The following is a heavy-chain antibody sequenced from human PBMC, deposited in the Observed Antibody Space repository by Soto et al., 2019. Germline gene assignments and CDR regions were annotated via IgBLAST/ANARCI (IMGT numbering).Heavy chain of an antibody. CDR2: IWYDGSNK. J-gene: IGHJ4*02. V-gene: IGHV3-33*01. CDR1: GFTFSSYG. CDR3: ARWSDFWSGFGEFDY. D-gene: IGHD3-3*01. Sequence: GGSLRLSCAASGFTFSSYGMHWVRQAPGKGLEWVAVIWYDGSNKYYADSVKGRFTISRDNSKNTLYLQMNSLRAEDTAVYYCARWSDFWSGFGEFDYWGQGTLVTVSS.